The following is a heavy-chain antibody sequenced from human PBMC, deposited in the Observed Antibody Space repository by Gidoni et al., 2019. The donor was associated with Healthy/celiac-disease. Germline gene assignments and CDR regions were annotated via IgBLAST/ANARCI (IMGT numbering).Heavy chain of an antibody. Sequence: QVQLQESGPGLVKPSETLSLTCAVSGYSISSGYYWGWIRQPPGKGLEWIGSIYHSGSTYYNPSLKSRVTISVDTSKNQFSLKLSSVTAADTAVYYCARGADGYGDLLDFNWFDPWGQGTLVTVSS. D-gene: IGHD4-17*01. J-gene: IGHJ5*02. V-gene: IGHV4-38-2*01. CDR3: ARGADGYGDLLDFNWFDP. CDR1: GYSISSGYY. CDR2: IYHSGST.